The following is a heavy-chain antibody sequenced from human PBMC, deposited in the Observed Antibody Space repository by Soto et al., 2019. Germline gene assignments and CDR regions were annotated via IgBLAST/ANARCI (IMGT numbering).Heavy chain of an antibody. CDR2: VYHSGST. V-gene: IGHV4-31*03. CDR1: GDSIRGGGHY. D-gene: IGHD6-13*01. Sequence: QVQLQESGPGLVKPSQTLSLTCSVSGDSIRGGGHYWNWIRQFPGKGLEWIGSVYHSGSTHYNPSLRGRLTISIDTSKTLFSLSLISVTAADTALYFCARDTGIAPTVLGYWGDGSQVTVSS. CDR3: ARDTGIAPTVLGY. J-gene: IGHJ4*03.